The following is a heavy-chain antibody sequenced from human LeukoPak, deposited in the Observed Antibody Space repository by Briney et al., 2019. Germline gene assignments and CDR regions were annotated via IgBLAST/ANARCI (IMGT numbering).Heavy chain of an antibody. J-gene: IGHJ4*02. Sequence: SVKVSCKASGGTFSSYAISWVRQAPGQGLEWMGRIIPILGIANYAQKFQGRVTITADKSTSTAYMELSSLRSEDTAVNYCARGVVPAASNLAYWGQGTLVTVSS. CDR2: IIPILGIA. CDR3: ARGVVPAASNLAY. CDR1: GGTFSSYA. V-gene: IGHV1-69*04. D-gene: IGHD2-2*01.